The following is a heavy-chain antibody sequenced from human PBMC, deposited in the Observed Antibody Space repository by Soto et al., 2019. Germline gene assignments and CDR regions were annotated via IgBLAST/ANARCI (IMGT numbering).Heavy chain of an antibody. V-gene: IGHV3-23*01. CDR3: ARNYDSSGYYYEYYFDY. Sequence: GGSLRLSCAASGFSFSSYAMSWVRQAPGEGLDWVSAISDSGGSTYYADSVKGRLTISRDNSKNTLYLQMNSLRAEDTAVYYCARNYDSSGYYYEYYFDYWGQGTLVTVSS. D-gene: IGHD3-22*01. CDR1: GFSFSSYA. J-gene: IGHJ4*02. CDR2: ISDSGGST.